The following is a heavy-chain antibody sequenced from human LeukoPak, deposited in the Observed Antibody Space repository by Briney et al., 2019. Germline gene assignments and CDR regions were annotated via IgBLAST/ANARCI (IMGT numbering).Heavy chain of an antibody. CDR1: GGSISSYN. V-gene: IGHV4-59*01. J-gene: IGHJ3*02. D-gene: IGHD6-19*01. CDR3: ARDLAVAAPWYAFDI. Sequence: PSETLSLTCTVSGGSISSYNWSWIRQPPGKGLEWIGYIYYSGSTNYNPSLKSRVTISVDTSKNQFSLKLSSVTAADTAVYYCARDLAVAAPWYAFDIWGQGTMVTVSS. CDR2: IYYSGST.